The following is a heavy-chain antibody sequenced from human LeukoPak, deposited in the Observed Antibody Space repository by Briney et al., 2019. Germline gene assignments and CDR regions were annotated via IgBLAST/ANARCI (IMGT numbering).Heavy chain of an antibody. D-gene: IGHD6-19*01. CDR1: GFTFSSYA. J-gene: IGHJ4*02. Sequence: HTGGSLRLSCAASGFTFSSYAMSWVRQAPGKGLVWVSRINSDGSSTSYADSVKGRITISRDNAKNTLYLQMNSLRAEDTAVYYCARASYSGWYSDLDYWGQGTLVTVSS. CDR2: INSDGSST. CDR3: ARASYSGWYSDLDY. V-gene: IGHV3-74*01.